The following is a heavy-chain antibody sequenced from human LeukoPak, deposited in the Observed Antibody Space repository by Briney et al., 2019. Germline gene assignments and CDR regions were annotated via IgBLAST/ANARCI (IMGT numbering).Heavy chain of an antibody. V-gene: IGHV1-24*01. CDR3: ARDGQWLVRGNWFDP. CDR1: GYTLTELS. J-gene: IGHJ5*02. Sequence: ASVKVSCKVSGYTLTELSMHWVRQAPGKGLEWMGGFDPEDGETIYAQKFQGRVTMTEDTSTDTAYMELRSLRSDDTAVYYCARDGQWLVRGNWFDPWGQGTLVTVSS. D-gene: IGHD6-19*01. CDR2: FDPEDGET.